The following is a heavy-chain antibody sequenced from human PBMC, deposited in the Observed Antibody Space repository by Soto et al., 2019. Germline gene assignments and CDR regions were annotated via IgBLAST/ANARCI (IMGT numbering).Heavy chain of an antibody. D-gene: IGHD3-10*01. CDR1: GVTVSSNY. J-gene: IGHJ4*02. V-gene: IGHV3-66*01. CDR3: ARDFYYHGSGTMGGYFDY. Sequence: EVQLVESGGGLVQPGGSLRLSCAASGVTVSSNYMSWVRQAPGKGLEWVSVIYSGGSTYYADSVKGRFTISRDNSKNTPYLQMNSLRAVDTAVYYCARDFYYHGSGTMGGYFDYWGQGTLVTVSS. CDR2: IYSGGST.